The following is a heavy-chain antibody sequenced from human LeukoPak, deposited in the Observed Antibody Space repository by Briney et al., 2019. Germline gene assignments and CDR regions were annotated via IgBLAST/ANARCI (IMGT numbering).Heavy chain of an antibody. J-gene: IGHJ4*02. CDR2: ISGSGGST. CDR3: AKGVAYAMIVVVGDY. CDR1: GFTVSSNY. D-gene: IGHD3-22*01. Sequence: PGGSLRLSCAASGFTVSSNYMSWVRQAPGKGLEWVSAISGSGGSTYYADSVKGRFTISRDNSKNTLYLQMNSLRAEDTAVYYCAKGVAYAMIVVVGDYWGQGTLVTVSS. V-gene: IGHV3-23*01.